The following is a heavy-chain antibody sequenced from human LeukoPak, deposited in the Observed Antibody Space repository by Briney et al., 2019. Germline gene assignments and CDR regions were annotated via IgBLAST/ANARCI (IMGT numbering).Heavy chain of an antibody. CDR3: ARGYGDYVMMDAFDI. CDR2: IYTSGST. V-gene: IGHV4-4*07. CDR1: GGSISSYY. J-gene: IGHJ3*02. D-gene: IGHD4-17*01. Sequence: SETLSLTCTVSGGSISSYYWGWIRQPAGKGLEWIGRIYTSGSTNYNPSLKSRVTMSVDTSKNQFSLKLSSVTAADTAVYYCARGYGDYVMMDAFDIWGQGTMVTVSS.